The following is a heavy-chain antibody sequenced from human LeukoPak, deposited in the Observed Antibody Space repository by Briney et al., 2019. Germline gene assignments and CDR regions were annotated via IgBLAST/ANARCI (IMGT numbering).Heavy chain of an antibody. CDR3: ANSGSGTFRPFS. V-gene: IGHV3-23*01. J-gene: IGHJ5*02. Sequence: GGSLRLSCAASGFTFSSYAMSWVRQAPGKGLEWVSLISGSGYSTYYADSVKGRFTISRDDSNNMLSLQMNGLRADDTALYYCANSGSGTFRPFSWGQGTLVTVSS. D-gene: IGHD3-10*01. CDR2: ISGSGYST. CDR1: GFTFSSYA.